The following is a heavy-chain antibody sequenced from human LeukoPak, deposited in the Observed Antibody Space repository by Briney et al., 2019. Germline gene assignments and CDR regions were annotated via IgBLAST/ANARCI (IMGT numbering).Heavy chain of an antibody. V-gene: IGHV4-34*01. J-gene: IGHJ4*02. CDR1: GGSITAYY. CDR3: AREDYYFDS. Sequence: SETLSLTCSVYGGSITAYYGSWIRQPPGKGLEWIGEIKQRRGTKYNPSLESRVNILLDASKKEFYMNLNSVTAADTAVYYCAREDYYFDSWGQGTLVTVSS. CDR2: IKQRRGT.